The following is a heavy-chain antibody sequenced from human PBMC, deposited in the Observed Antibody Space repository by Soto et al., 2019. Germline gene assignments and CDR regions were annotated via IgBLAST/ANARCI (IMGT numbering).Heavy chain of an antibody. CDR2: TYYRSKWYY. V-gene: IGHV6-1*01. CDR3: VRLVGNSWLDY. Sequence: SQTLSLTCDISGDSVSTGSATWNWISQSPSRGLEWLGRTYYRSKWYYDYAVSVRSRISINPNTSKNQFSLQLNSVTPEDTAVYYCVRLVGNSWLDYWGPGTLVTVSS. D-gene: IGHD6-13*01. J-gene: IGHJ4*02. CDR1: GDSVSTGSAT.